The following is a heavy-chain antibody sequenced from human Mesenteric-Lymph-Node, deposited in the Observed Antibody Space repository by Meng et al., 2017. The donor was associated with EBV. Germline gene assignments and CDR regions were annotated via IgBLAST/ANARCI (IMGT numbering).Heavy chain of an antibody. J-gene: IGHJ4*02. V-gene: IGHV4-39*07. Sequence: EVGPGLVKPSGTLSLTVPAPGGSVRSSIYHWGWIRQPPGKGLEWIGEINHSGSTNYNPSLKSRVTISVDTSKNQFSLKLSSVTAADTAVYYCARGEKGPTDYWGQGTLVTVSS. CDR3: ARGEKGPTDY. CDR1: GGSVRSSIYH. CDR2: INHSGST.